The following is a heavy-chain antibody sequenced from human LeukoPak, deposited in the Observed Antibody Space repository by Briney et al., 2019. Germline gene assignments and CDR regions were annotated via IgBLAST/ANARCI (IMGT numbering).Heavy chain of an antibody. CDR3: ARYQTGTMFAV. V-gene: IGHV4-59*01. Sequence: SETLSLTCTVSGGSISSYYWSWVRQPPGKGLEWIGFVYYTGSTNYSPSLKSRVTISVDTSKNQFSLKLRSVTAADTAVYYCARYQTGTMFAVWGQGTLVTISS. J-gene: IGHJ4*02. CDR1: GGSISSYY. D-gene: IGHD1/OR15-1a*01. CDR2: VYYTGST.